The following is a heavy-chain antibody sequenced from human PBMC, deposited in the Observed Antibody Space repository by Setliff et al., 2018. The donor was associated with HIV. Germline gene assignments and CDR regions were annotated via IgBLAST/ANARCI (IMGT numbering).Heavy chain of an antibody. CDR3: TADYLFWWSGF. J-gene: IGHJ3*01. Sequence: SLRLSCAASGLGFGTAWMSWVRQAPGKGLEWVGRIKDKANGGAIDYAAPLKGRFTISRDDSKDILYLQMNSLNVDDTATYYCTADYLFWWSGFWGQGTVVTVSS. CDR2: IKDKANGGAI. V-gene: IGHV3-15*01. D-gene: IGHD2-15*01. CDR1: GLGFGTAW.